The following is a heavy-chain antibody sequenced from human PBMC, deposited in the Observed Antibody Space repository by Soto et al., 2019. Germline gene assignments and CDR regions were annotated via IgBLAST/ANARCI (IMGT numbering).Heavy chain of an antibody. D-gene: IGHD6-13*01. V-gene: IGHV4-39*07. CDR1: GGSVNIGTYY. J-gene: IGHJ4*02. CDR3: ARYIAASGTYYLDF. Sequence: SETLSLTCTVPGGSVNIGTYYWSWIRQPPGKGLEWIGEIYHSGSTNYNPSLQSRVIISVDTSKNQFSLRLSSVTAADTAVYYCARYIAASGTYYLDFWGQGTLVTVS. CDR2: IYHSGST.